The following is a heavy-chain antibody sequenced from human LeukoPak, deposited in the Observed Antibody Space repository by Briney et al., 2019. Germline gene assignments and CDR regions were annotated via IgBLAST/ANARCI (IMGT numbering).Heavy chain of an antibody. CDR3: AKDRDYYDSSGYYFGLADY. J-gene: IGHJ4*02. CDR1: GFTLSSYA. Sequence: PGGSLRLSCAASGFTLSSYAMSWVRQAPGKGLEWVSAISGSGSSTYYADSVKGRFTISRDNSKNTLYLQMNSLRAEDTAVYYCAKDRDYYDSSGYYFGLADYWGQGTLVTVSS. V-gene: IGHV3-23*01. CDR2: ISGSGSST. D-gene: IGHD3-22*01.